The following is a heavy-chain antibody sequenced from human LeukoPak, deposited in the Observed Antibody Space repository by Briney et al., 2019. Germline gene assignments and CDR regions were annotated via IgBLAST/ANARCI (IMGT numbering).Heavy chain of an antibody. CDR3: AITYYYDSSGQTRYYYYYYMDV. V-gene: IGHV1-69*05. Sequence: ASVKVSCKASGGTFSSYAISWVRQAPGQGLEWMGGIIPIFGTANYAQKFQGRVTITTDESTSTAYMELSSLRSEDTAVYYCAITYYYDSSGQTRYYYYYYMDVWGKGTTVTVSS. CDR2: IIPIFGTA. J-gene: IGHJ6*03. D-gene: IGHD3-22*01. CDR1: GGTFSSYA.